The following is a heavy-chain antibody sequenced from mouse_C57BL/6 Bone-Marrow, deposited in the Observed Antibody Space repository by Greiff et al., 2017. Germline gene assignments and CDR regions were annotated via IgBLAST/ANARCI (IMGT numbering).Heavy chain of an antibody. D-gene: IGHD1-1*01. CDR1: GFTFSDYY. CDR2: ISNGGGST. V-gene: IGHV5-12*01. J-gene: IGHJ4*01. Sequence: DVQLVESGGGLVQPGGSLKLSCAASGFTFSDYYMYWVRQTPEKRLEWVAYISNGGGSTYYPDTVKGRFTISRDNAKNTLYLQMSRLKSEDTAMYYCARRGSSYNYAMDYWGQGTSVTVSS. CDR3: ARRGSSYNYAMDY.